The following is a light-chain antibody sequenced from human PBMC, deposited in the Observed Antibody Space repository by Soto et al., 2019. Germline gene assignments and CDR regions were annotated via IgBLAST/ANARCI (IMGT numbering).Light chain of an antibody. J-gene: IGLJ1*01. CDR2: GVN. Sequence: QSALTKPPSATGSPGQSVTISCTGTSSDVGGYNYVSWYQQHPGKAPQLVIYGVNKRASGVPDRFSGSKSGNTASLTVSGLQAEDEADYYCSSYAGSNILYVFGTGTKVTVL. V-gene: IGLV2-8*01. CDR1: SSDVGGYNY. CDR3: SSYAGSNILYV.